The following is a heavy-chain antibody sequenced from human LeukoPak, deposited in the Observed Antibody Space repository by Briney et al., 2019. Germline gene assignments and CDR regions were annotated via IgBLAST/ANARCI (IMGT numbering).Heavy chain of an antibody. J-gene: IGHJ4*02. V-gene: IGHV3-73*01. CDR3: TRGGLGELPDMDY. D-gene: IGHD3-16*01. CDR2: IRSKANSYAT. CDR1: GFTFSGSA. Sequence: PGRSLRLSCAASGFTFSGSAMHWVRQASGKGLEWVGRIRSKANSYATAYAASVKGRFTISRDDSKNTAYLQMNSLKTEDTAVYYCTRGGLGELPDMDYWGQGTLVTVSS.